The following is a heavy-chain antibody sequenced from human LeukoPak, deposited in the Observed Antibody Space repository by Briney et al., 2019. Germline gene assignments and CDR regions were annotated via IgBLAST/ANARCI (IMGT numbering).Heavy chain of an antibody. CDR1: GGTLSSYS. CDR3: ARDDYGNNWFDP. D-gene: IGHD4-17*01. V-gene: IGHV1-69*05. CDR2: IIAIFGTA. J-gene: IGHJ5*02. Sequence: SVKVSCKACGGTLSSYSISWVRQAAGQGVEWMGRIIAIFGTANYSQKCQGRVTITTDESTSTAYMELSSLRSEDTAVYYCARDDYGNNWFDPWGQGTLVTVSS.